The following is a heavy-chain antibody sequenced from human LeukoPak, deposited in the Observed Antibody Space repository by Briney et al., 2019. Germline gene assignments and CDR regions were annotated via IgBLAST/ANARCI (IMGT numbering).Heavy chain of an antibody. CDR3: AKGLVVVVPANWFDP. V-gene: IGHV3-23*01. CDR1: AFTFSSYA. Sequence: GGSLRLSCAGSAFTFSSYAMSWVRQAPGKGLEWVSAISGSGGSTYYADSVKGRFTISRDNSKNTLYLQMNSLRAEDTAVYYCAKGLVVVVPANWFDPWGQGTLVTVSS. CDR2: ISGSGGST. J-gene: IGHJ5*02. D-gene: IGHD2-2*01.